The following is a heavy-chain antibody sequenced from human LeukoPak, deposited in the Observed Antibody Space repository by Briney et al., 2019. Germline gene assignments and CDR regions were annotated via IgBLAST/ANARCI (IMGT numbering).Heavy chain of an antibody. CDR2: IYYSGST. V-gene: IGHV4-59*01. D-gene: IGHD3-10*01. CDR3: ARGTRPLYYYGPRVYYFDY. J-gene: IGHJ4*02. CDR1: GGSISSYY. Sequence: SETLSLTCTVSGGSISSYYWSWIRQPPGKGLEWIGYIYYSGSTNYNPSLKSRVTISVDTSKNQFSLKLSSVTAADTAVYYCARGTRPLYYYGPRVYYFDYWGQGTLVTVSS.